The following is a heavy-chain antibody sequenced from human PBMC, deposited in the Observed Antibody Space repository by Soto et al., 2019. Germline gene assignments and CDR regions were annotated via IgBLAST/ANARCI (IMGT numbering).Heavy chain of an antibody. CDR3: ASSSGYYSDAFDI. V-gene: IGHV1-46*01. Sequence: ASVKVSCKASGYTFTSYYMHWVRQAPGQGLEWMGIINPSGGSTSYAQKFQGRVTMTRDTSASTAYMELSSLRSEDTAVYYCASSSGYYSDAFDIWGQGTMVTVSS. D-gene: IGHD3-22*01. CDR2: INPSGGST. J-gene: IGHJ3*02. CDR1: GYTFTSYY.